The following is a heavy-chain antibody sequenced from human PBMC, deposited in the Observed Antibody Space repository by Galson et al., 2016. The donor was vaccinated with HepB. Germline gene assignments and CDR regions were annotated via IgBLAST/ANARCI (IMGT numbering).Heavy chain of an antibody. CDR3: ARGLPYEGPPFFDS. CDR2: IYYSGTT. Sequence: TLSLTCAVSGASISSGTYYWSWVRHLPGKGLEWIGYIYYSGTTYYKPSLETRLRISLDTSKNQFSLKLTSVTAADTAMYYCARGLPYEGPPFFDSWGQGTLVTVSS. V-gene: IGHV4-31*11. D-gene: IGHD3-9*01. CDR1: GASISSGTYY. J-gene: IGHJ5*01.